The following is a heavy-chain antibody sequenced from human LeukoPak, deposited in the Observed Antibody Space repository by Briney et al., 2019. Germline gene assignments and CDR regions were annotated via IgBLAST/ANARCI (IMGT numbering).Heavy chain of an antibody. CDR3: ARGPPSGYSSSWYYFDY. CDR2: INSDGSST. D-gene: IGHD6-13*01. J-gene: IGHJ4*02. Sequence: GGSLRLSCAASGFTFSSYWMHWVRQALGKGLVWVSRINSDGSSTSYADSVKGRFTISRDNAKNTLYLQMNSLRAEDTAVYYCARGPPSGYSSSWYYFDYWGQGTLVTVSS. V-gene: IGHV3-74*01. CDR1: GFTFSSYW.